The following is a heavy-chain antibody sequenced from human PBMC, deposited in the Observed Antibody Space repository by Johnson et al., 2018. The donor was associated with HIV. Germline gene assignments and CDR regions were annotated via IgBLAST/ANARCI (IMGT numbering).Heavy chain of an antibody. CDR3: AKVHIPARWSAAFDI. D-gene: IGHD6-6*01. CDR1: GFTLSRYA. V-gene: IGHV3-30-3*01. J-gene: IGHJ3*02. Sequence: QVQLVESGGGLVQPGGSLRLSCAASGFTLSRYAVHWVRQAPGKGLDWVAVISDDGSSKYYADFVKGRFTMSRDNSKNTVYLQMSSLRTEDTAVYYCAKVHIPARWSAAFDIWGRGTLVTVSS. CDR2: ISDDGSSK.